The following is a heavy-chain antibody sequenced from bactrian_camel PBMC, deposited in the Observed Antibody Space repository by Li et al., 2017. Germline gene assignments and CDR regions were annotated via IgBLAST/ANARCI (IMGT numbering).Heavy chain of an antibody. Sequence: HVQLVESGGGSVQAGGSLRLSCASSGYRSMGWFRQAPGKEREGVASIYNAGGYRYYGDSVKGRFTISKDNAKNTLVLQMNRLKPEDSAEYYCAAQIRSGSCFPYLLQKYYNYRGQGTQVTVS. V-gene: IGHV3S54*01. CDR2: IYNAGGYR. J-gene: IGHJ4*01. CDR3: AAQIRSGSCFPYLLQKYYNY. CDR1: GYRS. D-gene: IGHD2*01.